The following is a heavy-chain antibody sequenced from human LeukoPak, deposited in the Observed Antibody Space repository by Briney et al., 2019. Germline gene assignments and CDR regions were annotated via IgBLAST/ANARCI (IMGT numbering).Heavy chain of an antibody. CDR3: AKDLQVSSAYHFDY. J-gene: IGHJ4*02. D-gene: IGHD6-19*01. CDR2: ISGSAGSP. V-gene: IGHV3-23*01. CDR1: GFTFSWYA. Sequence: GGSLRLSCAASGFTFSWYAMSWVRQAPGKGLEWVSAISGSAGSPHYADSVRGRFTISRDNSRNTLYLQMNSLRAEDTAVYYCAKDLQVSSAYHFDYWGQGTLVSVSS.